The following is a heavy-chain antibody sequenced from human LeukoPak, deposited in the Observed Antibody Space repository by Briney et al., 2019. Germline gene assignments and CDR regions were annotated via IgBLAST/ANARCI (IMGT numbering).Heavy chain of an antibody. J-gene: IGHJ6*02. CDR2: ISYDGSNK. D-gene: IGHD1-26*01. CDR3: ARVSSGSYFEGVDV. Sequence: GGSLRLSCAASGFTFSSYGMHWVRQAPGKGLEWVAVISYDGSNKYYADSVKGRFTISRDNSKNTLYLQMNSLRVEDTAVYYCARVSSGSYFEGVDVWGQGTTVTVSS. V-gene: IGHV3-30*12. CDR1: GFTFSSYG.